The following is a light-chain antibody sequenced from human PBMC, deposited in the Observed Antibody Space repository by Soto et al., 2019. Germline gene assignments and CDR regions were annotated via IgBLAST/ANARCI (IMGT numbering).Light chain of an antibody. J-gene: IGKJ2*01. Sequence: EIVLTQSPGTLSLSPGERATLSCRASQSVSSSYLAWYQQKPGQAPRLLIYGASSRATGIPDRFSGSVSGKEFTLTISRLEPEDFAVYYWQQYGSSPPHTFGQGTKLEIK. CDR3: QQYGSSPPHT. CDR2: GAS. V-gene: IGKV3-20*01. CDR1: QSVSSSY.